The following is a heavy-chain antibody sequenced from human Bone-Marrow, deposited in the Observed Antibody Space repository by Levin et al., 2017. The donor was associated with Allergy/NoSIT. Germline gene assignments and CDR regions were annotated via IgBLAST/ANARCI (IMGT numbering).Heavy chain of an antibody. Sequence: SGGSLRLSCAASGFAFGNYAMNWVRQAPGKGLEWVSTISSGGGDTYYADSVKGRFSISRDNSKNTLFLQMDSLRPDDTAVYYCANAFEHTLYYSGLDYWGQGTLVTVSS. J-gene: IGHJ4*02. CDR2: ISSGGGDT. CDR3: ANAFEHTLYYSGLDY. D-gene: IGHD1-26*01. CDR1: GFAFGNYA. V-gene: IGHV3-23*01.